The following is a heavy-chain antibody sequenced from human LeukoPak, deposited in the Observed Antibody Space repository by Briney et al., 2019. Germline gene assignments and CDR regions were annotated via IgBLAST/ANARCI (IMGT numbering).Heavy chain of an antibody. CDR2: IANDASDA. Sequence: PGGSLRLSCAVSGFTFSRHWMYWVRQAPGKGLVWVSRIANDASDATYADSVKGRFTISRDNAKNTVYLQMHSLRAEDTAVYYCAKQRGYDHGSLDYWGQGTLVTVSS. V-gene: IGHV3-74*01. CDR3: AKQRGYDHGSLDY. D-gene: IGHD5-12*01. CDR1: GFTFSRHW. J-gene: IGHJ4*02.